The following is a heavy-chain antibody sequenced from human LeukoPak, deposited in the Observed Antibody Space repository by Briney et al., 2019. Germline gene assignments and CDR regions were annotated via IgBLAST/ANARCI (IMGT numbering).Heavy chain of an antibody. V-gene: IGHV3-11*01. CDR1: GFTFSDYY. Sequence: GGSLRLSCTASGFTFSDYYMGWIRQAPGKGLEWLSYMSGSGILIHYADSVKGRFTISRDNAKRSLYLQMNSLRVEDTAVYYCARERPKTGGGFDYWGQGTLVTVSS. CDR2: MSGSGILI. J-gene: IGHJ4*02. CDR3: ARERPKTGGGFDY. D-gene: IGHD3-10*01.